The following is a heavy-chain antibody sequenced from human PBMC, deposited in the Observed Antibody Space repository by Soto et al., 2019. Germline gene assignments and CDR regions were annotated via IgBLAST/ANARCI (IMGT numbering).Heavy chain of an antibody. CDR3: ARDREELRYFDWLLSIDYYYGMDV. D-gene: IGHD3-9*01. CDR2: ISAYNGNT. J-gene: IGHJ6*02. Sequence: ASVKVSCKASGYTFTSYGISWVRQAPGQGLGWMGWISAYNGNTNYAQKLQGRVTMTTDTSTSTAYMELRSLRSDDTAVYYCARDREELRYFDWLLSIDYYYGMDVWGQGTTVTVSS. V-gene: IGHV1-18*04. CDR1: GYTFTSYG.